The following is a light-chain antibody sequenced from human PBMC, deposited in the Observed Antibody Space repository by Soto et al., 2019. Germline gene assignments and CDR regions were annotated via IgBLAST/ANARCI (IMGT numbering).Light chain of an antibody. CDR1: QSISSW. CDR2: KAS. V-gene: IGKV1-5*03. Sequence: DIQMTQSPSILSASVGDRVTITCRASQSISSWLAWYQQKPGKAPKLLIYKASSLESGVPSRFSGSGSGTDFTLTISSLQPDDFTTYSCQQYNSYSRTFGQGTKVEIK. CDR3: QQYNSYSRT. J-gene: IGKJ1*01.